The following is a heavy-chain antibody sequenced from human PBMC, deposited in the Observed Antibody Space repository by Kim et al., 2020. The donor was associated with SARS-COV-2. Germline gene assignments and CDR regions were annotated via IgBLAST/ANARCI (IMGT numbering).Heavy chain of an antibody. Sequence: ASVKVSCKASGYTFINYVMHWVRQAPGQRPEGMGLISIGNENKKFSKKFQGRVTITRDTPASTAYMELTSRRPEDTPIYYCARGSGWAFDYWGQGTLFPV. CDR3: ARGSGWAFDY. J-gene: IGHJ4*02. D-gene: IGHD6-19*01. V-gene: IGHV1-3*04. CDR1: GYTFINYV. CDR2: ISIGNENK.